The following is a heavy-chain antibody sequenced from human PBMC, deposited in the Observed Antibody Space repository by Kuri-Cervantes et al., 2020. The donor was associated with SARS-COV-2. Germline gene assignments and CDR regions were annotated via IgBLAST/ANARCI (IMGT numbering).Heavy chain of an antibody. CDR3: VRFRYYDSSRNASDI. CDR1: GYTFTSYG. Sequence: ASVKVSCKASGYTFTSYGISWVRQAPGQGLEWMGWINPNSGGTNYAQKFQGRVTMTRDTSISTAYMELSRPRSDDTAVYYCVRFRYYDSSRNASDIWGQGTLVTVSS. D-gene: IGHD3-22*01. V-gene: IGHV1-2*02. J-gene: IGHJ3*02. CDR2: INPNSGGT.